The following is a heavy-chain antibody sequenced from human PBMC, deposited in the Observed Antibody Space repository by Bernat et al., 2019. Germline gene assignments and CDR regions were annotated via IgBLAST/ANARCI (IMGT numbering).Heavy chain of an antibody. CDR3: ARMDGAFDH. J-gene: IGHJ4*02. CDR1: GFTFSSYA. Sequence: QVQLVESGGGVVQPGRSLRLSCAASGFTFSSYAMHWVRRAPGKGLELVAVISYDGSNKYYGDPGKGRFDISRDNSKNTLYLQMNSLGAEDTAVYYCARMDGAFDHWGQGTLVTVSS. D-gene: IGHD3/OR15-3a*01. V-gene: IGHV3-30*09. CDR2: ISYDGSNK.